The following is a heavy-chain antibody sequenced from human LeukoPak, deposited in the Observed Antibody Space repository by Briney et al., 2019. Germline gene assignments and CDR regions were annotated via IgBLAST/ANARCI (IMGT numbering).Heavy chain of an antibody. CDR3: AKNLRRRNYFGSGSGGGPFDI. CDR1: GFMFSNYG. CDR2: ISYDGSNK. J-gene: IGHJ3*02. V-gene: IGHV3-30*18. Sequence: GGSLRLSCAASGFMFSNYGMQGVRQAPGKGLEWVAVISYDGSNKYYADSVKGRFTISRDNSKNTLYLKMNSLRAQETALNYLAKNLRRRNYFGSGSGGGPFDIWAQGTMVTVSS. D-gene: IGHD3-10*01.